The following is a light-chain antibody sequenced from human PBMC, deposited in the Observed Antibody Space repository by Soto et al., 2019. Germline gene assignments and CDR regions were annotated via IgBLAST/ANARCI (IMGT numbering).Light chain of an antibody. J-gene: IGKJ4*01. CDR1: QSVGGNY. CDR3: QQRSNWPLT. V-gene: IGKV3D-20*02. Sequence: EIVLTQSPGTLSLSPGERATLSCRASQSVGGNYLAWFQQKPGQTPRVLFYGASSRATGISDRFSARGSGTDFTLTISRLEPEDFAVYYCQQRSNWPLTFGGGTKVEIK. CDR2: GAS.